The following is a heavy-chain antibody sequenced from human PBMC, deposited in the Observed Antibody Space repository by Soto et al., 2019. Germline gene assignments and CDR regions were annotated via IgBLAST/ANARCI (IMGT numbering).Heavy chain of an antibody. J-gene: IGHJ5*02. V-gene: IGHV4-4*02. CDR1: GGSITSNW. CDR3: ARGRGAMVRGVMHWFDP. D-gene: IGHD3-10*01. CDR2: IHHSGSF. Sequence: PSETLSLTCAVSGGSITSNWWSWVRQPPGKGLEWIGEIHHSGSFNYNPSLRSRVTISVDTSKNQFSLKLDSVTAADTAVYFCARGRGAMVRGVMHWFDPWGQGTLVTVSS.